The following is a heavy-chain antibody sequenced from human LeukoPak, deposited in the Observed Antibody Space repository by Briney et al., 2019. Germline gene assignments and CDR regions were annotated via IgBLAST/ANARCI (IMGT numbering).Heavy chain of an antibody. J-gene: IGHJ5*02. Sequence: SETLSLTCTVSDGSSSSSSWNWIRQPPGKGLEWVGYIYYIGITKYNPSLESRVTISVDTSKNQISLKLRSVTAADTAIYYCARRQQTGGDNGLHNWFDPWGQGTLVTVSS. D-gene: IGHD2-21*01. V-gene: IGHV4-59*08. CDR2: IYYIGIT. CDR3: ARRQQTGGDNGLHNWFDP. CDR1: DGSSSSSS.